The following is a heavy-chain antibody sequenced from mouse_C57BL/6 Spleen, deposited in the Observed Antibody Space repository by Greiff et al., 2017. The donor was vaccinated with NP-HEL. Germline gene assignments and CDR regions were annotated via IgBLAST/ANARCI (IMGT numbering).Heavy chain of an antibody. V-gene: IGHV5-4*01. J-gene: IGHJ4*01. D-gene: IGHD1-1*01. Sequence: EVQLVESGGGLVKPGGSLKLSCAASGFTFSSYAMSWVRQTPEKRLEWVATISDGGSYTYYPDNVKGRFTISRDNAKNNLYLQMSHLKSEDTAMYYCARDGGYYYGSSYSAMDYWGQGTSVTVSS. CDR2: ISDGGSYT. CDR3: ARDGGYYYGSSYSAMDY. CDR1: GFTFSSYA.